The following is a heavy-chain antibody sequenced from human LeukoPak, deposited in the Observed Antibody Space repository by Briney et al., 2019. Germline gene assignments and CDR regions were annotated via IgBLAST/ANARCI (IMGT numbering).Heavy chain of an antibody. D-gene: IGHD6-13*01. Sequence: SETLSLTCAVYGGSFSGYYWSWIRQPPGKGLEWIGEINHSGSTNYNPSLKSRVTISVDTSKNQFSLKLSSVTAADTAVYYCARVVVSSWGFNWFDPWGQGTLVTVSS. CDR2: INHSGST. CDR1: GGSFSGYY. V-gene: IGHV4-34*01. CDR3: ARVVVSSWGFNWFDP. J-gene: IGHJ5*02.